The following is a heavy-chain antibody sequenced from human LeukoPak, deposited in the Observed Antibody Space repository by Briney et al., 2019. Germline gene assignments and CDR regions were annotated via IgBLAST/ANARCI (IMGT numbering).Heavy chain of an antibody. Sequence: PGGSLRLSCAASGFTVSSNYMSWVRQAPGKGLEWVSVIYTGGRPYYPDSVKGRFTISRDSSKNTLYLQMNSLRAEDTAVYYCARGMDYYHSSGYYYSPQTYYFDYWGQGTLVTVSS. J-gene: IGHJ4*02. D-gene: IGHD3-22*01. CDR2: IYTGGRP. V-gene: IGHV3-53*01. CDR3: ARGMDYYHSSGYYYSPQTYYFDY. CDR1: GFTVSSNY.